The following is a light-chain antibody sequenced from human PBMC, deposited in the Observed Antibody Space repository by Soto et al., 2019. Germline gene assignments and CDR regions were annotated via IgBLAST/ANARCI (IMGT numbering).Light chain of an antibody. CDR1: QSIASY. CDR2: AAS. Sequence: DIQMTPSPSSLSASVGDRVTITCRASQSIASYLNWYQQRPGKAPKLLIHAASTLQSGVPSRFSGSESESGTDFTLTISSLQPEDFATYYCQQSYTSPHFGQGTKLEIK. CDR3: QQSYTSPH. V-gene: IGKV1-39*01. J-gene: IGKJ2*01.